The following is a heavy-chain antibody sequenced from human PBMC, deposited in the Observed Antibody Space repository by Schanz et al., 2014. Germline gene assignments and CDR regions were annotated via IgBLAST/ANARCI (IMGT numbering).Heavy chain of an antibody. Sequence: QLQLVQSGAEVKKPGASVKVSCKASGYTFTAYGINWVRQAPGQGLEWIGWISAQTGDTRYAQKMQGRVTMTRDVSSTAAFLELRSLRYDDTAVYYCARDHVATTEYDYFFYYLDVWATGITVIVSS. CDR1: GYTFTAYG. V-gene: IGHV1-18*01. CDR3: ARDHVATTEYDYFFYYLDV. J-gene: IGHJ6*03. CDR2: ISAQTGDT. D-gene: IGHD1-1*01.